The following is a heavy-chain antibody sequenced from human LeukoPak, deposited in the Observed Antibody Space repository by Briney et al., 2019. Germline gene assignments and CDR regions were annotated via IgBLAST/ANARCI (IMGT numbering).Heavy chain of an antibody. CDR1: GFTFSSYA. D-gene: IGHD3-10*01. Sequence: GGSLRLSCAASGFTFSSYAMSWVRQAPGKGLEWVSAITGSGGNTYYADSVKGRFTISRDNSKTTLYLQMNSLRAEDTAVYYCAKDGSGTYYKHYFDYWGQGTLVTVSS. V-gene: IGHV3-23*01. CDR2: ITGSGGNT. CDR3: AKDGSGTYYKHYFDY. J-gene: IGHJ4*02.